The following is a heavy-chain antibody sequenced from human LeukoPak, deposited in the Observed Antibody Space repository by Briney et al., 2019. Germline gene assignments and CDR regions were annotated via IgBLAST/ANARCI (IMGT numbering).Heavy chain of an antibody. CDR2: IIPIFGTA. CDR1: GGTFSSYA. V-gene: IGHV1-69*13. Sequence: SVKVSCKASGGTFSSYAISWVRQAPGQGLEWMGGIIPIFGTANYAQKFQGRVTITADESTSTTYMELSSLRSEDTAVYYCARGPYYYYYYGMDVWGQGTTVTVSS. CDR3: ARGPYYYYYYGMDV. J-gene: IGHJ6*02.